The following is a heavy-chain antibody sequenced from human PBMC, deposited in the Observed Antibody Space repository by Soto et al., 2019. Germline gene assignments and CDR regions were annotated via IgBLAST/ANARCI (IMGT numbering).Heavy chain of an antibody. D-gene: IGHD2-15*01. CDR3: VRQGIDSLHGLAAV. CDR1: SGPSRSYN. V-gene: IGHV4-59*08. J-gene: IGHJ6*02. CDR2: VYYTGDT. Sequence: QVQLQQSGPRLVKPSETLSLTCTVSSGPSRSYNWGWIRQSPRRGLEWIGYVYYTGDTAYNPSLKSPVTISADTSTNNISLMLSSVTAADPAVYYCVRQGIDSLHGLAAVWGHGTTVTVSS.